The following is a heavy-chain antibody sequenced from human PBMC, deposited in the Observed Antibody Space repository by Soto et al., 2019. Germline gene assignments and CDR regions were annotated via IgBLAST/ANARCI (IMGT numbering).Heavy chain of an antibody. CDR3: FFFQAEDGIRDKVPVSAFLLNRSSDL. V-gene: IGHV4-59*01. J-gene: IGHJ2*01. CDR2: IYYSGST. D-gene: IGHD2-15*01. Sequence: KGLAWIGYIYYSGSTNYNPPLKSRVTTSVDTSKNQFSLKLSSVTAADTAVYYCFFFQAEDGIRDKVPVSAFLLNRSSDL.